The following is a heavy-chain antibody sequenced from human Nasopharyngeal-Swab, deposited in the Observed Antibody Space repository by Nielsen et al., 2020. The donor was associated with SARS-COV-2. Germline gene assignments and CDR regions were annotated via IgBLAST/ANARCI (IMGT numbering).Heavy chain of an antibody. CDR2: IYHNGKT. CDR1: GGSISSPKW. CDR3: ARGGYSHGLDY. Sequence: SETLSLTCALSGGSISSPKWWNYVRQAPGKGLEWSGEIYHNGKTNYKPSLKSRVTLSLDKSKNQFSLTLTSVTAADTAVYYCARGGYSHGLDYWGQGTLVTVSS. J-gene: IGHJ4*02. V-gene: IGHV4-4*02. D-gene: IGHD5-12*01.